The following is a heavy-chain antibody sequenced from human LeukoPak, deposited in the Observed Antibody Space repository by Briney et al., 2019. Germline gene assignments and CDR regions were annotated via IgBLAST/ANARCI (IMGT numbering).Heavy chain of an antibody. CDR1: GGSISSSNW. Sequence: SETLSLTCAVSGGSISSSNWWSWDRQPPGKGLEWIGEIYHSGSTNYNPSLKSRVTISVDKSKNQFSLKLSSVTAADTAVYYCARDAGGIAAAGTSVLDYWGQGTLVTVSS. CDR2: IYHSGST. D-gene: IGHD6-13*01. J-gene: IGHJ4*02. V-gene: IGHV4-4*02. CDR3: ARDAGGIAAAGTSVLDY.